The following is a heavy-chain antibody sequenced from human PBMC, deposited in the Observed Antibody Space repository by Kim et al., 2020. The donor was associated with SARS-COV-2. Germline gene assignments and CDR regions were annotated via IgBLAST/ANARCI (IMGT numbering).Heavy chain of an antibody. CDR2: ISSSSSTI. CDR1: GFTFSSYS. CDR3: ARDRVSKVNYFDY. D-gene: IGHD3-3*02. V-gene: IGHV3-48*04. Sequence: GGSLRLSCAASGFTFSSYSMNWVRQAPGKGLEWVSYISSSSSTIYYADSVKGRFTISRDNAKNSLYLQMNSLRAEDTAVYYCARDRVSKVNYFDYWGQGTLVTVSS. J-gene: IGHJ4*02.